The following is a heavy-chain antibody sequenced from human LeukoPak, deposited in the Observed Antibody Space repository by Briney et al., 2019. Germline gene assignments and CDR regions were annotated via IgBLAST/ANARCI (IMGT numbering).Heavy chain of an antibody. CDR3: ARRRLPKYYDFWSGYYTSEYYGMDV. CDR1: GGSIRSSSYY. Sequence: PSETLSLTCTVCGGSIRSSSYYWGWIRQPPGKGLEWIGSIYYSEKTYYNPSLKSRVTISVDTSKNQFSLKLSSVTAADTAVYYCARRRLPKYYDFWSGYYTSEYYGMDVWGQGTTVTVSS. J-gene: IGHJ6*02. CDR2: IYYSEKT. V-gene: IGHV4-39*01. D-gene: IGHD3-3*01.